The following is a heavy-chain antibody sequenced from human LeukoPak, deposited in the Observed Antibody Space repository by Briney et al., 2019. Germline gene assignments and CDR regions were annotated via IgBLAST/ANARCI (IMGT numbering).Heavy chain of an antibody. CDR1: GFTFSSYG. Sequence: PGRSLRLSCAASGFTFSSYGMHWVRQAPGKGLEWVAVIWYDGSNKYYADSVKGRFTISRDNSKNTLYLQMNSLRAEDTAVYYCARDEAYYDSSGYNPINYWGQGTLVTVSS. D-gene: IGHD3-22*01. J-gene: IGHJ4*02. V-gene: IGHV3-33*01. CDR2: IWYDGSNK. CDR3: ARDEAYYDSSGYNPINY.